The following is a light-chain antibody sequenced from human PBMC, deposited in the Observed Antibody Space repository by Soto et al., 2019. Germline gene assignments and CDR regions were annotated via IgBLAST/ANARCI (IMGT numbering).Light chain of an antibody. CDR2: AAS. V-gene: IGKV1-9*01. J-gene: IGKJ4*01. CDR1: QGISSY. CDR3: QQLNTYPLT. Sequence: DIQLTQSPSFLSASVGNRVTITCRASQGISSYLAWYQQKPGKAPKLLIYAASTLQSGVPSRFSGSESGTEFTLTISSVQPEDFATYYCQQLNTYPLTFGGGTKVEIK.